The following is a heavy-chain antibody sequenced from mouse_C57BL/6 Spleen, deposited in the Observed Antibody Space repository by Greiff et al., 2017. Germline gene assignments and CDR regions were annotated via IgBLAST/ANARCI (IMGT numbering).Heavy chain of an antibody. CDR1: GYSFTDYN. CDR2: INPNYGST. D-gene: IGHD1-2*01. Sequence: VQLQQSGPELVKPGASVKISCKASGYSFTDYNMNWVKQSNGKSLEWIGVINPNYGSTSYKQKFKGKATLTVDQSSSTAYLQHNSLTSEDSTVYYCARGMNAYYFDYWGQGTTLTVSS. V-gene: IGHV1-39*01. CDR3: ARGMNAYYFDY. J-gene: IGHJ2*01.